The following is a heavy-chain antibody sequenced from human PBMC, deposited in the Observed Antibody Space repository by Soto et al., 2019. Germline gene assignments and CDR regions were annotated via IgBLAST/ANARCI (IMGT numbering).Heavy chain of an antibody. CDR1: GDSTSNYY. Sequence: SETLSLTCIVYGDSTSNYYCSWIRQSPGKGLEWIGYISYSGNTNYNPSLRSRVTISVDTSKNQLSLKVTSVTAADTAMYYCACLRGKRGSPIDYWGQGTQVPVSS. CDR2: ISYSGNT. V-gene: IGHV4-59*01. J-gene: IGHJ4*02. CDR3: ACLRGKRGSPIDY. D-gene: IGHD2-15*01.